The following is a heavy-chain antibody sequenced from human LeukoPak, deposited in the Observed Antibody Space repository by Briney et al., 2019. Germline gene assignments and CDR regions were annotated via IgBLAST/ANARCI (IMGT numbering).Heavy chain of an antibody. D-gene: IGHD3-10*01. J-gene: IGHJ4*02. CDR1: GGSISSYY. V-gene: IGHV4-59*01. CDR2: IYDSGTT. Sequence: SETLSLTCTVSGGSISSYYWSWIRQPPGKGLEWIGYIYDSGTTNYNPSLKSRVTISVDTSKNQFSLKLRSVTAADTAVYYCAREGDYYGSGSYYNPLGYWGQGTLVTVSS. CDR3: AREGDYYGSGSYYNPLGY.